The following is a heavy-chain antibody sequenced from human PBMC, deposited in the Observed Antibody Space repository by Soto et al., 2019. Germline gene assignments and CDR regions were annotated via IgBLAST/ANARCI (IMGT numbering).Heavy chain of an antibody. CDR1: GGSFSGYY. Sequence: QVQLQQWGAGLLKPSETLSLTCAVYGGSFSGYYWSWIRQPPGKGLEWIGEINHSGSTNYNPSLKSPVTISVDTSKSQVSLKLSCVTAAGTAVDYCAREVVGHRGGYCSGGSCYRGAVDYWVQGSLVTVS. J-gene: IGHJ4*02. D-gene: IGHD2-15*01. CDR3: AREVVGHRGGYCSGGSCYRGAVDY. V-gene: IGHV4-34*01. CDR2: INHSGST.